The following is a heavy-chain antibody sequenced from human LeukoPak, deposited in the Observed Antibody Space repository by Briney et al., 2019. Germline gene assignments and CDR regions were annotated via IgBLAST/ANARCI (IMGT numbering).Heavy chain of an antibody. CDR3: ARYDPTVAADY. CDR1: GGSISSGSYY. Sequence: SQTLSLTCTVSGGSISSGSYYWSWIRQPAGKGQEWIGRIYTSGSTNYNPSLKSRVTISVDTSKNQFSLKLSSVTAADTAVYYCARYDPTVAADYWGQGTLVTVSS. V-gene: IGHV4-61*02. CDR2: IYTSGST. J-gene: IGHJ4*02. D-gene: IGHD6-19*01.